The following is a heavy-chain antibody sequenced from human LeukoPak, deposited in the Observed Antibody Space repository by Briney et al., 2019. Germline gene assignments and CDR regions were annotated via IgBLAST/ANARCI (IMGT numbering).Heavy chain of an antibody. Sequence: GESLKISCKGSGYSFTSYWIGWVRQMPGKGLEWMGIIYPGDSDTRYSPSLQGQVTISADKSISTAYLQWSSLKASDTAMYYCARHEYYYDSSGYPPTWGYFDYWGQGTLVTVSS. D-gene: IGHD3-22*01. CDR1: GYSFTSYW. J-gene: IGHJ4*02. V-gene: IGHV5-51*01. CDR2: IYPGDSDT. CDR3: ARHEYYYDSSGYPPTWGYFDY.